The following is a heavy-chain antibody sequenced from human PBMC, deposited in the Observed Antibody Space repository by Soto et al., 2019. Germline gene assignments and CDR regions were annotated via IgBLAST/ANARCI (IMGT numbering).Heavy chain of an antibody. Sequence: QINLIESGPTLVKPTQTLTLTCTFSGFSLSTSGAAVGWVRQPPGRALEWLALIYWDGDKRYNASLGNRLTITKDTSMNQVVLTLTTVDPADTATYYCAHRATMTILGLIIDNGIWFDPWGQGTRVSVSS. J-gene: IGHJ5*02. V-gene: IGHV2-5*02. CDR2: IYWDGDK. CDR1: GFSLSTSGAA. D-gene: IGHD3-16*01. CDR3: AHRATMTILGLIIDNGIWFDP.